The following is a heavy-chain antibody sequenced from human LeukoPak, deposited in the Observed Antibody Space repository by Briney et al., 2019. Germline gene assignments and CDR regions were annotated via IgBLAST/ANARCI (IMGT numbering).Heavy chain of an antibody. D-gene: IGHD3-3*01. J-gene: IGHJ4*02. Sequence: PGGSLRLSCAASGFTFSSYAMSWVRQAPGKGLEWVSAISGSGGSTYYADSVKGRFTISRDNSKNTLYLQMNSLRAEDTAVYYCARDDLETEYYFDYWGQGTLVTVSS. V-gene: IGHV3-23*01. CDR2: ISGSGGST. CDR1: GFTFSSYA. CDR3: ARDDLETEYYFDY.